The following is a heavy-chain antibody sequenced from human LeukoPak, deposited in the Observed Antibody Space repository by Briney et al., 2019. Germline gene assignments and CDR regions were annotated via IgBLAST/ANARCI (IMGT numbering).Heavy chain of an antibody. CDR3: AKDQVWIVVGSFDY. CDR1: GFTFSSYA. V-gene: IGHV3-23*01. J-gene: IGHJ4*02. CDR2: ITGSGATT. Sequence: PGGSLRLSCAASGFTFSSYAMSWVRQAPGKELEWVSVITGSGATTKYADSVKGRFTISRDNSKNTLYLQMNSLRAEDTAVYYCAKDQVWIVVGSFDYWGQGTLVTVSS. D-gene: IGHD3-22*01.